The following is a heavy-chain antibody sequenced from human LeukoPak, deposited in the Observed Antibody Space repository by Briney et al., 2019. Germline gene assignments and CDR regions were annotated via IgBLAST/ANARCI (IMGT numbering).Heavy chain of an antibody. Sequence: GGSLRLSCAASGFIFSSYWMIWVRQAPGKGLEWVADIKQDGSEKYYVDSVKGRFTISRDNPKNSLYLQMNSLRVEDTAVYYCARPMVTTGVDAFDIWGRGTMVTVSS. D-gene: IGHD4-17*01. CDR2: IKQDGSEK. J-gene: IGHJ3*02. CDR3: ARPMVTTGVDAFDI. CDR1: GFIFSSYW. V-gene: IGHV3-7*01.